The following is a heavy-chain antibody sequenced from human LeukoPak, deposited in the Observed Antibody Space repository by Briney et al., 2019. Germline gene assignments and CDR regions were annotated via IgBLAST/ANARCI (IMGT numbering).Heavy chain of an antibody. CDR2: VGSDGINT. Sequence: GGSLRLSCAASGFTFSTYGMSWVRQAPGKGLEWVSAVGSDGINTAYADSVKGRFTISRDNSKDTLYLQLSSLRAEDTAVYYCAKGLAAGSQYFDYWGQGTLVTVSS. D-gene: IGHD6-25*01. J-gene: IGHJ4*02. V-gene: IGHV3-23*01. CDR1: GFTFSTYG. CDR3: AKGLAAGSQYFDY.